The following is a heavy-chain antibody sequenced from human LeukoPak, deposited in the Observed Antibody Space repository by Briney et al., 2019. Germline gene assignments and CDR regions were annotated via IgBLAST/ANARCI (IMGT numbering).Heavy chain of an antibody. D-gene: IGHD6-19*01. CDR1: GFTFSSYA. J-gene: IGHJ4*02. Sequence: PGGSLRLSCAASGFTFSSYAMHWVRQAPGKGLEWVAFIRYDGTNKYYADSVKGRFTISRDNSKNTLYLQMNSLRAEDTAVYYCAKDRVIAVAGTGDYWGQGTLVTVSS. CDR3: AKDRVIAVAGTGDY. CDR2: IRYDGTNK. V-gene: IGHV3-30*02.